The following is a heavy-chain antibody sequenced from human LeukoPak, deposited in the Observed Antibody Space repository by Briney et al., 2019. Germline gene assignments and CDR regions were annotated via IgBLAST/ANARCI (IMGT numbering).Heavy chain of an antibody. CDR3: ARLIRAWFDY. CDR1: GLTFNTDW. J-gene: IGHJ4*02. D-gene: IGHD3-22*01. Sequence: TGGSLRLSCAASGLTFNTDWMSWVRQAPGKGLEWVANIKQDGSDKYYVDSVKGRFTTSRDNAKNSLYLQMNSLRAEDTAVYYCARLIRAWFDYWGQGTLVTVSS. V-gene: IGHV3-7*04. CDR2: IKQDGSDK.